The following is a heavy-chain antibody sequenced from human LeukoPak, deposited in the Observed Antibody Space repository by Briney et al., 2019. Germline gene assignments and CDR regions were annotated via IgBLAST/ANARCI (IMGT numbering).Heavy chain of an antibody. CDR3: ARAGGWAAAGHDVFDI. V-gene: IGHV3-48*04. D-gene: IGHD6-13*01. Sequence: GGSLRLSCAASGFTFSSYRMNWVRQAPGKGLEWVSYISSSSSTIYYADSVKGRFTISRDNAKNSLYLQMNSLRAEDTAVYYWARAGGWAAAGHDVFDIWGQGKMVTVSS. CDR1: GFTFSSYR. CDR2: ISSSSSTI. J-gene: IGHJ3*02.